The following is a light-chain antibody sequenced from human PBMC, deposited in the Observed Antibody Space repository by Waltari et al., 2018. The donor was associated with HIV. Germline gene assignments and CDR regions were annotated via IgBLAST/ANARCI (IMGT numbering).Light chain of an antibody. J-gene: IGKJ2*01. Sequence: DIVLTQSPGTLSLSPGERATLSCRASQSVSNAYLAWHQQKPGQAPRLLIYGASSRATGIPDRFSGSGSGTDFTLTISRLEPEDFAVYYCQQYGRSPPYTFGQGTKLEI. V-gene: IGKV3-20*01. CDR1: QSVSNAY. CDR2: GAS. CDR3: QQYGRSPPYT.